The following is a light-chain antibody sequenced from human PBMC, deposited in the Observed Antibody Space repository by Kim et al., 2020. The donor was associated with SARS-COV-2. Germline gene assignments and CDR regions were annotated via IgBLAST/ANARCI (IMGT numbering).Light chain of an antibody. CDR2: DVS. V-gene: IGLV2-14*01. CDR1: SSDVGGYNY. J-gene: IGLJ1*01. Sequence: QSALTQPASVSGSPGQSITISCTGTSSDVGGYNYVSWYQQHPGKAPKLMIYDVSKRPSGVSNRFSGSKSGNTASLTISGLQAEEEADYYCSSYTSSSPLYVFGTGTKVTVL. CDR3: SSYTSSSPLYV.